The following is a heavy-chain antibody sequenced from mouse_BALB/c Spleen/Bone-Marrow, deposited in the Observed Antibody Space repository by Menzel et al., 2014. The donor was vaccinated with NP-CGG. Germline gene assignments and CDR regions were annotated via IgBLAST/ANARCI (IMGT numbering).Heavy chain of an antibody. V-gene: IGHV2-6-4*01. CDR1: GFSLSRYN. J-gene: IGHJ2*01. Sequence: VKLVESGPGLVAPSQSLSITCTVSGFSLSRYNVHWVRQPPGKGLEWLGMIWNGGSTDYNSVLKSRLSISKDNSKSXVFLKMNSLQTDDTAMYYCARNYCGIPYCFDYWGQGTTLTVSS. CDR3: ARNYCGIPYCFDY. D-gene: IGHD1-1*01. CDR2: IWNGGST.